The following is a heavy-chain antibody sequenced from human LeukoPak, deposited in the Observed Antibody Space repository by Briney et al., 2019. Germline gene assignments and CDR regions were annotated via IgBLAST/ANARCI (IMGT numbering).Heavy chain of an antibody. CDR2: INPNSGGT. V-gene: IGHV1-2*06. CDR1: GYTCTGYY. J-gene: IGHJ5*02. CDR3: ARDNGYYGSGSYYNT. D-gene: IGHD3-10*01. Sequence: ASVKVSCKASGYTCTGYYMHWVRQAPGQGLEWMGRINPNSGGTNYAQKFQGRVTMTRDTSISTAYMELSRLRSDDTAVYYCARDNGYYGSGSYYNTWGQGTPVTVSS.